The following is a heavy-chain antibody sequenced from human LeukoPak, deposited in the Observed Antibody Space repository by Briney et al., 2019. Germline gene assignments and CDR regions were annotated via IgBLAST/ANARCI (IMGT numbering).Heavy chain of an antibody. D-gene: IGHD1-26*01. CDR2: TSYSGST. V-gene: IGHV4-61*08. Sequence: SETLSLTCTLSGGSVGSGDYYWSWIRQPPGKGLEWIVYTSYSGSTNYNPSLKSRVTISVDTSKNQFSLKFSSVTAADTAVYFCASGRGYSGSFFYYLDCWGQGTLATVSS. CDR1: GGSVGSGDYY. J-gene: IGHJ4*02. CDR3: ASGRGYSGSFFYYLDC.